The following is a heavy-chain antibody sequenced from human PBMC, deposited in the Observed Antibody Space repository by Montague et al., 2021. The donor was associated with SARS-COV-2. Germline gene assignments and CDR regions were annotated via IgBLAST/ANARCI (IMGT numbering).Heavy chain of an antibody. Sequence: SETLSLTCTVSGGSISSSSYYWGWIRQPPGKGLEWIGSIYYSGSTYYNPSLQSRVTISVDTSKNPFSLKLSSVAAADTAVYYCARFPTSYYYDSKAAPATPDSFDIWGQGTMVTVSS. J-gene: IGHJ3*02. CDR2: IYYSGST. D-gene: IGHD3-22*01. V-gene: IGHV4-39*01. CDR1: GGSISSSSYY. CDR3: ARFPTSYYYDSKAAPATPDSFDI.